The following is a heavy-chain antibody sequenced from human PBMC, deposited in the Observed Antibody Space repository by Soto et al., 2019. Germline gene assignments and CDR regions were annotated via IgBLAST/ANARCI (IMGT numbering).Heavy chain of an antibody. CDR1: GFAFTGHP. D-gene: IGHD3-10*01. J-gene: IGHJ3*02. V-gene: IGHV3-23*01. Sequence: VQLLESGGGLAQPGGSLRLSCAASGFAFTGHPMSWVRQAPEKGLEWVAGISDGGDLTYNADSVKGRFTISRDNSRNTLYLQMNSLRAEDTAVYYCASRVIGSSRAFDIWGQGTMVTVSS. CDR3: ASRVIGSSRAFDI. CDR2: ISDGGDLT.